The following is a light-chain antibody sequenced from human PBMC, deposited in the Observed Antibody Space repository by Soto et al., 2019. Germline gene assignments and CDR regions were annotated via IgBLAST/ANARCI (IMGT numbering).Light chain of an antibody. V-gene: IGLV2-11*01. CDR3: CSYAGSYTDV. CDR1: SSDVGGYNF. CDR2: DVI. Sequence: QSVLTQPRSVSGSPGQSVTISCTGTSSDVGGYNFVSWYQQHPGKAPKLMIYDVIKRPSGVPDRFSGSKSGNTASLTISGLQAEDAADYYCCSYAGSYTDVFGTGTKLTVL. J-gene: IGLJ1*01.